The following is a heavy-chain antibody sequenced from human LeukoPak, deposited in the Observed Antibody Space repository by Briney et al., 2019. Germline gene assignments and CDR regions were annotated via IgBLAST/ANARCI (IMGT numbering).Heavy chain of an antibody. CDR1: GYTFTSYG. V-gene: IGHV1-18*01. D-gene: IGHD3-16*01. J-gene: IGHJ5*02. CDR2: ISPYNGNT. Sequence: ASVKVSFKASGYTFTSYGISWGRQAPGQGLEWMGWISPYNGNTNYPQKLQGRVTMTTDTSTSTAYMELRSLRSDDTAVYYCAAVGGALDSYNYFDPWGQGTLVTVSS. CDR3: AAVGGALDSYNYFDP.